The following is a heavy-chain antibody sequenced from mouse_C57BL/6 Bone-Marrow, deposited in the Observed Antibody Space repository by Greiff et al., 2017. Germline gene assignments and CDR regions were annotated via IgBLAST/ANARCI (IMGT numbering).Heavy chain of an antibody. J-gene: IGHJ3*01. Sequence: QVQLQQPGAELVKPGASVKLSCKASGYTFPSYWMHWVQQRPGQGLEWIGMIHPNSGSTNYNAKFTSQATLTVDKSTSTAYMQLISLTSEDAAVYYCSIRAGFAYWGQGTLVTVSA. CDR3: SIRAGFAY. CDR2: IHPNSGST. V-gene: IGHV1-64*01. CDR1: GYTFPSYW.